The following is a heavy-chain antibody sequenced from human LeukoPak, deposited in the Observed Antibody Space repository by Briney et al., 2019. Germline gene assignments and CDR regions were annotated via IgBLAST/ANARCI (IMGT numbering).Heavy chain of an antibody. CDR3: ARVGSMTTLDY. D-gene: IGHD3-16*01. V-gene: IGHV1-46*01. Sequence: ASVKVSCKASGYTFTSYYMHWVRQAPGQGLEWMGIINPSGGSTSYAQKFQGRVTMTRDTSTSTVYMELRSLRFEDTAVYYCARVGSMTTLDYWGQGTLVTVSS. J-gene: IGHJ4*02. CDR1: GYTFTSYY. CDR2: INPSGGST.